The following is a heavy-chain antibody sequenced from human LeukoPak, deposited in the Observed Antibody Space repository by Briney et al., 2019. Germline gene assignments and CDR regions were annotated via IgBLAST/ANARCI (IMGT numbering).Heavy chain of an antibody. V-gene: IGHV3-23*01. CDR3: AKTRPLDSSSWSHGDY. Sequence: PGGSLRLSCAASGFTFSTDVMSWVRQAPGKGLECVSAISGSGGNTYYGDSVKGRFTISRDNSKNTLYLQMNSLRAEDTAVYYCAKTRPLDSSSWSHGDYWGQGTLVTVSS. J-gene: IGHJ4*02. D-gene: IGHD6-13*01. CDR2: ISGSGGNT. CDR1: GFTFSTDV.